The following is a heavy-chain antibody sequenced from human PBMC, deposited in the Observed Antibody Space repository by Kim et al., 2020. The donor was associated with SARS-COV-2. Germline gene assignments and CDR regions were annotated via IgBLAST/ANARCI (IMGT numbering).Heavy chain of an antibody. CDR1: GFTFSSYG. CDR3: ARDSRRITMVRGVPLGY. Sequence: GGSLRLSCAASGFTFSSYGMHWVRQAPGKGLEWVAVISYDGSNKYYADSVKGRFTISRDNSKNTLYLQMNSLRAEDTAVYYCARDSRRITMVRGVPLGYWGQGTLVTVSS. J-gene: IGHJ4*02. V-gene: IGHV3-33*05. D-gene: IGHD3-10*01. CDR2: ISYDGSNK.